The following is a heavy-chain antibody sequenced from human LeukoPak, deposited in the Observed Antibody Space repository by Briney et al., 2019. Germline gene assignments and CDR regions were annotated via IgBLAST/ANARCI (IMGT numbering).Heavy chain of an antibody. CDR3: ARHGEDSSGYLLDH. D-gene: IGHD3-22*01. J-gene: IGHJ1*01. Sequence: SETLSLPCTVSGGSISRYYWSWIRQPPGKGLEWIGYIYYSGSTNYNPSLKSRVTISVDTSKNQFSLKVSSVTAADTAVYYCARHGEDSSGYLLDHWGRGTLVIVSS. CDR1: GGSISRYY. CDR2: IYYSGST. V-gene: IGHV4-59*08.